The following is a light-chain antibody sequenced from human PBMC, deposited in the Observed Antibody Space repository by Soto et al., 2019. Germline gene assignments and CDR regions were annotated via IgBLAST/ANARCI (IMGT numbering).Light chain of an antibody. J-gene: IGLJ1*01. CDR2: DVS. CDR3: SSYTTTRGNV. V-gene: IGLV2-14*03. Sequence: QSVLTQPASVSGSPVQSITISSTGTSSDVGAYNYVSWYRQYPGTAPKLMIYDVSNRPSGISDRFSGSKSGNTASLTISGLQAEDEADYYCSSYTTTRGNVFVTVSEVTVL. CDR1: SSDVGAYNY.